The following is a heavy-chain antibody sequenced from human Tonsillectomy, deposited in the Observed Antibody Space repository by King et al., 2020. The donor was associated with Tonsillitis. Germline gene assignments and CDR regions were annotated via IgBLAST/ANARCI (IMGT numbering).Heavy chain of an antibody. V-gene: IGHV3-48*01. CDR2: IYSRGTTI. CDR3: ARAPWVRGVITHFDS. Sequence: DVQLVESGGGLVQPGGSLRLSCAVSGVTFSSQSMSWVRQAPGKGLEWVSYIYSRGTTIYYADSVKGRFTISRDNAKSSLYLQMDSLRTEDTAVYYCARAPWVRGVITHFDSWGQGTLVTVSS. CDR1: GVTFSSQS. D-gene: IGHD3-10*01. J-gene: IGHJ4*02.